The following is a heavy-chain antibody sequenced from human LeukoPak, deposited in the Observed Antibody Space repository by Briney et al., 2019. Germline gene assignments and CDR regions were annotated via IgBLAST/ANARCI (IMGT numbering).Heavy chain of an antibody. CDR3: ARNVTTVTTYFDY. CDR1: GYTFTSYD. J-gene: IGHJ4*02. V-gene: IGHV1-8*01. CDR2: MNPNSGNT. D-gene: IGHD4-17*01. Sequence: ASVKVSCKASGYTFTSYDINWVRQATGQGLEWMGWMNPNSGNTGYAQKFQGRVTMTRNTSISTAYMELSSLRSEDTAVYYCARNVTTVTTYFDYWGQGTLVTVSS.